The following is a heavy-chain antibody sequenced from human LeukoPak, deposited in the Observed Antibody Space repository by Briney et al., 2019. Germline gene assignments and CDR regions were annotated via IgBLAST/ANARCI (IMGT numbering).Heavy chain of an antibody. CDR3: ARVLVPGFGDSTPVDY. CDR2: IIPILGIA. CDR1: GGTFSSYA. J-gene: IGHJ4*02. V-gene: IGHV1-69*04. D-gene: IGHD3-10*01. Sequence: SVKVSCKASGGTFSSYAISWARQAPGQGLEWMGRIIPILGIANYAQKFQGRVTITADKSTSTAYMELSSLRSKDTAVYYCARVLVPGFGDSTPVDYWGQGTLVTVSS.